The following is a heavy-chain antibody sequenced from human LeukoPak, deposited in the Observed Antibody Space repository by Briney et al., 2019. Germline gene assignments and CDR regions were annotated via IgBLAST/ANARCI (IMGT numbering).Heavy chain of an antibody. CDR2: ISWSSGII. V-gene: IGHV3-9*01. CDR3: AREENGYIQDY. J-gene: IGHJ4*02. Sequence: GGSLRLSCAASGFTFDDHGMHWVRQAPGKGPEWVSGISWSSGIIGYADSVKGRFTISRDNAKNSLYLQMDSLRAEDTAVYYCAREENGYIQDYWGQGTLVTVSS. D-gene: IGHD5-18*01. CDR1: GFTFDDHG.